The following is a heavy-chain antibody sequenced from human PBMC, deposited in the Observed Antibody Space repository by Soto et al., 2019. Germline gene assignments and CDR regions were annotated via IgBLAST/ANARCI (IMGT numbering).Heavy chain of an antibody. D-gene: IGHD2-15*01. V-gene: IGHV4-38-2*01. CDR1: GYSFSSGYF. CDR2: IYHSGST. J-gene: IGHJ6*02. CDR3: EKALYYCAGSCSPLRGMDV. Sequence: SETLSLTCAVSGYSFSSGYFRGWIRQPPGQGLEWIGTIYHSGSTYYNPSLKTPVTISVDTSKNQFYLKLSPVTAADTAVYYCEKALYYCAGSCSPLRGMDVWGQGTTVTVPS.